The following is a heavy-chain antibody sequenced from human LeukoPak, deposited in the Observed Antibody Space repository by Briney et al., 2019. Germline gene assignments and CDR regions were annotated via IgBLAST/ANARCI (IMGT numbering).Heavy chain of an antibody. Sequence: PGGSLRLSCAASGFTLSSHAMSWVRQAPGKGLEWISSFSESSGSAHYADSVKGRFTISRDISKNTLYLQMNSLRAEDTAVNYCARDPSRSWWGYFDYWGQGALVTVSS. CDR3: ARDPSRSWWGYFDY. CDR2: FSESSGSA. CDR1: GFTLSSHA. D-gene: IGHD6-13*01. J-gene: IGHJ4*02. V-gene: IGHV3-23*01.